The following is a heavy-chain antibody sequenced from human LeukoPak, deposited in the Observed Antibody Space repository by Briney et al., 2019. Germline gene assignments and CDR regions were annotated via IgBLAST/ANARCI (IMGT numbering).Heavy chain of an antibody. V-gene: IGHV4-30-2*01. J-gene: IGHJ4*02. CDR1: GGSISSGGYS. Sequence: PSQTLSLTCAVSGGSISSGGYSWSWIRQPPGKGLEWIGYIYHSGSTYYNPSLKSRVTISVDRSKNQFSLKLSSVTAADTAVYYCARGDVDTAMDYGGYFDYWGQGTLVTVSS. D-gene: IGHD5-18*01. CDR3: ARGDVDTAMDYGGYFDY. CDR2: IYHSGST.